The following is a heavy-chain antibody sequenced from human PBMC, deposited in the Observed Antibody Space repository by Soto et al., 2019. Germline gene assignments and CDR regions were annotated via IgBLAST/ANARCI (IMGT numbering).Heavy chain of an antibody. D-gene: IGHD4-17*01. CDR2: ISGSGGST. Sequence: GGSLRLSCAASGFAFSSYAMSWVRQAPGKGLEWVSAISGSGGSTYYADSVKGRFTISRDNSKNTLYLQMNSLRAEDTAVYYCAKDYGALDAFDIWGQGTMVTVSS. CDR3: AKDYGALDAFDI. V-gene: IGHV3-23*01. J-gene: IGHJ3*02. CDR1: GFAFSSYA.